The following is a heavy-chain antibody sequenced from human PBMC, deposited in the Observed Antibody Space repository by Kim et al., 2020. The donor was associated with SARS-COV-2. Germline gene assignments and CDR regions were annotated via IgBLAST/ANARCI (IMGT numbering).Heavy chain of an antibody. CDR2: ISYSGST. J-gene: IGHJ4*02. D-gene: IGHD4-17*01. CDR3: ARARYGDSYYFDY. V-gene: IGHV4-61*01. Sequence: SETLSLTCTVSGGSVSSGSSYWSWIRQPPGKGLEWIGYISYSGSTNCNPSLKSRVTISVDTSKNQFSLKLTSVTAAETAVYFCARARYGDSYYFDYWGQGTLVTVSS. CDR1: GGSVSSGSSY.